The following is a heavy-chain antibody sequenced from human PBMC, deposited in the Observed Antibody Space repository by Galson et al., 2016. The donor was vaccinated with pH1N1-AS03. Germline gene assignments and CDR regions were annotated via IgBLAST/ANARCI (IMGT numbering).Heavy chain of an antibody. Sequence: SLRLSCAASGFTFSSYDMSWARQAPGKGLEWVSTINGAGSGTFYAESVKGRFTIPTDNSKATLYLQMSRLRADDTASNYCEGSDFWGHGTLVTVSS. CDR2: INGAGSGT. J-gene: IGHJ5*01. CDR3: EGSDF. V-gene: IGHV3-23*01. CDR1: GFTFSSYD.